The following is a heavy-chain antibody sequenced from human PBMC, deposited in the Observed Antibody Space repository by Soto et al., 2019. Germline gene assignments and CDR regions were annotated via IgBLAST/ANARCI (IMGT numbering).Heavy chain of an antibody. CDR1: GGSVSSGSYY. CDR3: ARECCSYYYDGSGRRGPMNAFDI. V-gene: IGHV4-61*01. Sequence: PSETLSLTCTVSGGSVSSGSYYWSWIRQLPGKGLEWIGYIYYSGSTNYNPSLKSRVTISVDTSKNQFSLKLSSVTAADTAVYYCARECCSYYYDGSGRRGPMNAFDIWGQGTMVTVSS. J-gene: IGHJ3*02. CDR2: IYYSGST. D-gene: IGHD3-22*01.